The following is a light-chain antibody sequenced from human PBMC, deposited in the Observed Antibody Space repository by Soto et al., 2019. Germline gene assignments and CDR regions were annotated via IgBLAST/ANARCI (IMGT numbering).Light chain of an antibody. J-gene: IGKJ2*01. CDR1: QSVSSSY. V-gene: IGKV3-20*01. CDR3: QQYGSSPYT. Sequence: EIVLTKSPGTLSLSPGERATLSCSASQSVSSSYFAWDQQKPGQAPRLLIYGASSRTTGTSDRFSGSWSGTGFTLIISRLEPEDVAVYYCQQYGSSPYTFGQATKLEIK. CDR2: GAS.